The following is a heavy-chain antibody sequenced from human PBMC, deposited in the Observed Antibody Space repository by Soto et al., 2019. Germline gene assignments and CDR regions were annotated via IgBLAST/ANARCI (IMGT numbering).Heavy chain of an antibody. J-gene: IGHJ4*02. CDR2: IWYDGSNK. V-gene: IGHV3-33*01. CDR1: GFTFSSYV. Sequence: QVQLVESGGGVVQPGRSLRLSCAASGFTFSSYVMHWVRQAPGKGLEWVAVIWYDGSNKYYADSVKGRFTISRDNSKNTLYLKMNSLRAEDTAVYYCAREPSMYGDYWGTCGYWGKGTLVTVSS. CDR3: AREPSMYGDYWGTCGY. D-gene: IGHD4-17*01.